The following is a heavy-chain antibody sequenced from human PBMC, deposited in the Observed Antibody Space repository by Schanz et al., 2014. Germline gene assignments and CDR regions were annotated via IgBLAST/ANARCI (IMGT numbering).Heavy chain of an antibody. Sequence: QVLLVQSGAEVKQPGASVKVSCKASGYTFTGYSMHWVRQAPGQGLEWMGWINPNSGETNYEQKFKGRVTLTSDTSISTAFMELSGLTSDDTATYFCARARYTGYDCSGYWGQGTLLIVSS. J-gene: IGHJ4*02. V-gene: IGHV1-2*02. CDR3: ARARYTGYDCSGY. CDR1: GYTFTGYS. CDR2: INPNSGET. D-gene: IGHD5-12*01.